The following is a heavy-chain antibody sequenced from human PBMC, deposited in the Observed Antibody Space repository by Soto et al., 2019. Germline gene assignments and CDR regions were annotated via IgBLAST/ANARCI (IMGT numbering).Heavy chain of an antibody. CDR2: IYHSGIT. CDR3: ARTQLGSFDI. D-gene: IGHD3-16*01. J-gene: IGHJ3*02. CDR1: GGSISSSSYY. Sequence: PSETLSLTCSVSGGSISSSSYYWGWIRQPPGKGPEWIGYIYHSGITHYSPSLKSRVTISVDTSKKQFSLRLRSGTAADTAVYYCARTQLGSFDIWGQGTMVTVSS. V-gene: IGHV4-61*05.